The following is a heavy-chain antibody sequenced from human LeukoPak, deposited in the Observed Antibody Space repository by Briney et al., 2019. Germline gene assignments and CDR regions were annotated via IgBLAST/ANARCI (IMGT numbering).Heavy chain of an antibody. Sequence: PSETLSLTCAVYGGSFSGYYWSWIRQPPGEGLEWIGEINHSGSTNYNPSLKSRVTISVDTSKNQFSLKLSSVTAADTAVYYCARVNVDTAMITEDYYYYGMDVWGQGTTVTVSS. J-gene: IGHJ6*02. CDR2: INHSGST. CDR1: GGSFSGYY. V-gene: IGHV4-34*01. D-gene: IGHD5-18*01. CDR3: ARVNVDTAMITEDYYYYGMDV.